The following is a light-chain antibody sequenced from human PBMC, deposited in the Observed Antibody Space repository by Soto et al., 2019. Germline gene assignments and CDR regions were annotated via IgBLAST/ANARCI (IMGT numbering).Light chain of an antibody. V-gene: IGKV3-11*01. CDR3: QQRHNSWT. CDR2: DAS. CDR1: QSVSSY. J-gene: IGKJ1*01. Sequence: IVLTQSPGTLSLFPGERATISGRASQSVSSYLAWYQQKPGQAPRLLIYDASNRATGIPARFSGSGSGTDFTLTISSLEPEDFALYYCQQRHNSWTFGQGTKVDIK.